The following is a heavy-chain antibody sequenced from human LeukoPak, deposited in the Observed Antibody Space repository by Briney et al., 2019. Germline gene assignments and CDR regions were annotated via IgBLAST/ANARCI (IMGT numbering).Heavy chain of an antibody. CDR2: IYPGDSGT. CDR3: ARQVDGYITPFDF. CDR1: GYSFTSYW. V-gene: IGHV5-51*01. Sequence: GESLKISCKGSGYSFTSYWIGWVRQMPGKGLEWMGIIYPGDSGTRYSPSFQGQVTISADKSISTAYLQWSSLKASDTAMYYCARQVDGYITPFDFWGQGTLVTVSS. D-gene: IGHD5-24*01. J-gene: IGHJ4*02.